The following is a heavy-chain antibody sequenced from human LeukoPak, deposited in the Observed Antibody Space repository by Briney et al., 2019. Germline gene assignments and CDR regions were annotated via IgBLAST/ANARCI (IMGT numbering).Heavy chain of an antibody. CDR3: VRQVGEGLVEAFDI. CDR1: GFTFSSYG. D-gene: IGHD2-8*02. V-gene: IGHV3-30*02. Sequence: GGSLRLSCAASGFTFSSYGMHWVRQAPGKGLEWVAFIRYDGSNKYYADSVKGRFTISRDNSKNSLYLQMNNLRAEDTAGYSCVRQVGEGLVEAFDIWGQGRMVTVSS. CDR2: IRYDGSNK. J-gene: IGHJ3*02.